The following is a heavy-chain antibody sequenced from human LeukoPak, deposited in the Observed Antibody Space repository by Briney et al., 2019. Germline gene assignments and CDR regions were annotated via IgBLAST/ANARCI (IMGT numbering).Heavy chain of an antibody. CDR1: GGSFSGYY. Sequence: SETLSLTCAVYGGSFSGYYWSWIRQPPGKGLEWIGEINHSGSTNYNPSLKSRVTISVDTSKNQFSLKLSSVTAADTAVYYCASDCTNGVCYDDYWGQGTLVTVSS. CDR2: INHSGST. CDR3: ASDCTNGVCYDDY. V-gene: IGHV4-34*01. J-gene: IGHJ4*02. D-gene: IGHD2-8*01.